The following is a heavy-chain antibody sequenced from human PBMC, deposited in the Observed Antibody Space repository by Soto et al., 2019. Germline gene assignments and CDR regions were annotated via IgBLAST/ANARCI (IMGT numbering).Heavy chain of an antibody. CDR2: ITGGGDNT. V-gene: IGHV3-23*01. CDR3: TQDGGSRDWLTVN. Sequence: EVQLLESGGDLLQPGGSLRLSCAASGFTFTSYAMSWIRQAPGKGLEWFSAITGGGDNTYYADSVKGRFTISRDNSKHTLYLQMNSLRAEDTAFYYCTQDGGSRDWLTVNWGQGTLVTVSS. D-gene: IGHD3-9*01. CDR1: GFTFTSYA. J-gene: IGHJ4*02.